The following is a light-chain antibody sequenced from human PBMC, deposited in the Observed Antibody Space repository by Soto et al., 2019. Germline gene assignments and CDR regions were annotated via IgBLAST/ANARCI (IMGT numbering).Light chain of an antibody. Sequence: VLPQSPATLSLSQGARVTLSCRASQRVSSSSLAWYQHKPGQSPRLLIFGVSSRATGIPDRFSGSGSGTDFTLTINRLEPEDFAVYYCQQYSISSTFGQGTKVDI. CDR2: GVS. CDR1: QRVSSSS. CDR3: QQYSISST. V-gene: IGKV3-20*01. J-gene: IGKJ1*01.